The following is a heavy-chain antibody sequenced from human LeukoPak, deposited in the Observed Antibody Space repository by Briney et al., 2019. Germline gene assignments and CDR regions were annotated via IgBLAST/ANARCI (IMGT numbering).Heavy chain of an antibody. D-gene: IGHD6-13*01. CDR1: EFTFVRYA. Sequence: GGSLRLSCAASEFTFVRYAMNWVRQAPGKGLGWVSSISSSSFKIGYADSVKGRFTISRDNSKNSLYLQMDSLRVEDTAVYYCVRDPSYGSSWYYYMDVWGKGTTVTVSS. CDR2: ISSSSFKI. CDR3: VRDPSYGSSWYYYMDV. J-gene: IGHJ6*03. V-gene: IGHV3-48*03.